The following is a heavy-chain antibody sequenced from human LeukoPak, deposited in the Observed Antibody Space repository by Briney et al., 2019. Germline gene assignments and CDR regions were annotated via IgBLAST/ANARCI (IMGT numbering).Heavy chain of an antibody. J-gene: IGHJ4*02. CDR2: IIPIFGTA. Sequence: GASVKVSCKASGGTFSSYAISWVRQAPGQGLEWMGGIIPIFGTANYAQKFQGRVTITTDESTSTAYMELSSLRSEDTAVYYCAGGDLVTGRDFDYWGQGTLVTVSS. D-gene: IGHD1-20*01. CDR1: GGTFSSYA. V-gene: IGHV1-69*05. CDR3: AGGDLVTGRDFDY.